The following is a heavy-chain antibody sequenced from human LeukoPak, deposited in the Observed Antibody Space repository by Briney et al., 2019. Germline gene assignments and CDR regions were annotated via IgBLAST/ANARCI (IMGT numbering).Heavy chain of an antibody. V-gene: IGHV4-34*01. CDR3: ARGIRITMIVVVITKGLYYFDY. D-gene: IGHD3-22*01. Sequence: SETLSLTCAVYGGSFSGYYRSWIRQPPGKGLEWIGEINHSGSTNYNPSLKSRVTISVDTSKNQLSLKLSSVTAADTAVYYCARGIRITMIVVVITKGLYYFDYWGQGTLVTVSS. CDR1: GGSFSGYY. J-gene: IGHJ4*02. CDR2: INHSGST.